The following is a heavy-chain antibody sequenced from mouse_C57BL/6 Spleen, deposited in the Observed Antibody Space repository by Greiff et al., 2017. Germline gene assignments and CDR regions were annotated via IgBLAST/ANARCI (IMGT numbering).Heavy chain of an antibody. J-gene: IGHJ1*03. D-gene: IGHD1-1*01. Sequence: EVQLQQSGAELVRPGASVKLSCTASGFNIKAYYMHWVKQRPEQGLEWIGRIDPEDGDTEYDAKFQGKATMTVDTSSNTAYLQLSSLTSADTAVYYCTSNFNGSSYGYFDVWGTGTTVTVSS. CDR2: IDPEDGDT. CDR3: TSNFNGSSYGYFDV. CDR1: GFNIKAYY. V-gene: IGHV14-1*01.